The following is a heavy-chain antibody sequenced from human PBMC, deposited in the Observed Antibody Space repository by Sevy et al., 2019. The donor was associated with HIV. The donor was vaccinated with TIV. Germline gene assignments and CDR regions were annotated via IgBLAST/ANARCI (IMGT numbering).Heavy chain of an antibody. CDR2: ISSDGKHK. J-gene: IGHJ6*02. CDR1: GFTFSSYA. Sequence: GGSLRLSCAASGFTFSSYAMHWVRQAPGKGLEWVAVISSDGKHKNYADSVKGRFTISRDNSKNTLYLQMNSLRVEETAGYFCARDEGILPPGYYYYGMDVWGQGTTVTVSS. V-gene: IGHV3-30*04. CDR3: ARDEGILPPGYYYYGMDV.